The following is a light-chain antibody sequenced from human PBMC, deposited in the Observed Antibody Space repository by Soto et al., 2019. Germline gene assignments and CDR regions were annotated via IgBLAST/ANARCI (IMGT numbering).Light chain of an antibody. J-gene: IGLJ1*01. V-gene: IGLV2-14*01. Sequence: QSALTQPASVSGSPGQSITISCTGTSSDVGAYNYVSWYQQHPGTAPKLMIYDVNNRPSGVSNRFSASKSGNTASLTISGLQAEDEADYYCSSYTGSSTLYVFGTGTKLTVL. CDR1: SSDVGAYNY. CDR3: SSYTGSSTLYV. CDR2: DVN.